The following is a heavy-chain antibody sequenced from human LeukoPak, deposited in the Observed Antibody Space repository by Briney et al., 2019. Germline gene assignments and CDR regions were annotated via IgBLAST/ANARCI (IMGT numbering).Heavy chain of an antibody. V-gene: IGHV4-34*01. D-gene: IGHD2-2*02. CDR2: INHSGST. Sequence: ASETLSLTCAVYGGSFSGYYWSWIRQPPGKGLEWIGEINHSGSTNYNPSLKSRVTISVDTSKNQFSLKLSSVTAADTAVYCCARGRVVVPAAIWGAYYYYYGMDVWGQGTTVTVSS. J-gene: IGHJ6*02. CDR1: GGSFSGYY. CDR3: ARGRVVVPAAIWGAYYYYYGMDV.